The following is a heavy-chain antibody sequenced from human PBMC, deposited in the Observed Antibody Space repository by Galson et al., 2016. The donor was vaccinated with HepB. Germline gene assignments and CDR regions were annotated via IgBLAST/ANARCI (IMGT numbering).Heavy chain of an antibody. CDR3: VTYYYDSGGYSY. V-gene: IGHV3-74*01. J-gene: IGHJ4*02. CDR2: INSDGSST. Sequence: SLRLSCAASGLTFGRFWMHWVRQVPGKGLVWVSHINSDGSSTDYADSVKGRFTISRDNAKNTLYLQMDRLGAEDTAVYYCVTYYYDSGGYSYWGQGTLVTVAS. D-gene: IGHD3-22*01. CDR1: GLTFGRFW.